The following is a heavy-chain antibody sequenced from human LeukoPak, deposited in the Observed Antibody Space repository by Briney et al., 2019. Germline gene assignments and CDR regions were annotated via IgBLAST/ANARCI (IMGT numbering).Heavy chain of an antibody. Sequence: GEPLKISCKGSGYSFTSYWIGWVRKMPGKGLEWMAIIYPGDSDTRYSPSFQGQVTISADKSISTAYLQWSSLKASDTAMYYCASSGSSSSSYFDYWGQGTLVTVSS. V-gene: IGHV5-51*01. CDR3: ASSGSSSSSYFDY. CDR1: GYSFTSYW. D-gene: IGHD6-6*01. J-gene: IGHJ4*02. CDR2: IYPGDSDT.